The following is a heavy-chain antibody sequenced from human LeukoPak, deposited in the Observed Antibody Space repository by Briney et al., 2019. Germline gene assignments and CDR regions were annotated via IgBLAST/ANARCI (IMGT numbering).Heavy chain of an antibody. CDR2: IYYSGST. CDR3: ARDLSYCSSTSCYGFDP. D-gene: IGHD2-2*01. V-gene: IGHV4-59*12. CDR1: GGSISSYY. Sequence: PSETLSLTCTVSGGSISSYYWSWIRQPPGKGLEWIGYIYYSGSTNYNPSLKSRVTMSVDTSKNQFSLKLSSVTAADTAVYYCARDLSYCSSTSCYGFDPWGQGTLVTVSS. J-gene: IGHJ5*02.